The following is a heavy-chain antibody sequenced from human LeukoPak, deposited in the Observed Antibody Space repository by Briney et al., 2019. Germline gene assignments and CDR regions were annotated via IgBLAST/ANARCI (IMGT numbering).Heavy chain of an antibody. Sequence: ASVKVSRKASGYTFTGYYMHWVRQAPGQRLEWMGWINPNSGGTKYAQKFQGRVTMTRDTSISTAYMELSRLRSDDTAVYYCARDLLGYCSSTSCYTGAFDIWGQGTMVTVSS. D-gene: IGHD2-2*02. CDR2: INPNSGGT. CDR1: GYTFTGYY. V-gene: IGHV1-2*02. J-gene: IGHJ3*02. CDR3: ARDLLGYCSSTSCYTGAFDI.